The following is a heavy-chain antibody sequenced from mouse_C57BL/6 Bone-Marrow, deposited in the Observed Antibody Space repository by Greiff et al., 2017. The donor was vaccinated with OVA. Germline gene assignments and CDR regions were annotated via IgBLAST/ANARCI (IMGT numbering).Heavy chain of an antibody. CDR3: ARLGYYYDGRFAY. CDR1: GFTFSDYG. V-gene: IGHV5-17*01. J-gene: IGHJ3*01. CDR2: ISRGSSTI. D-gene: IGHD2-4*01. Sequence: EVKLLESGGGLVKPGGSLKLSCAASGFTFSDYGMHWVRQAPEKGLEWVAYISRGSSTINYADTVKGRFTISRDNAKNTLFLQMTSLRSEDTAMYYCARLGYYYDGRFAYWGQGTLVTVSA.